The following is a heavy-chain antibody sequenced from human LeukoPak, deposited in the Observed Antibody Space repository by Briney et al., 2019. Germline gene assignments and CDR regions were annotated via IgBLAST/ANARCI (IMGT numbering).Heavy chain of an antibody. CDR2: IYPGDSGP. CDR3: GMSGDRVPLQDDVFDV. Sequence: GESLKISCKVSGYSFTSYCIGWVRQMPGKGLEWMGIIYPGDSGPTYSPSFQGQVTISVDKSISTAYLQWSSLQASDTAMYYCGMSGDRVPLQDDVFDVWGQGTMVTGST. J-gene: IGHJ3*01. CDR1: GYSFTSYC. V-gene: IGHV5-51*01. D-gene: IGHD1-26*01.